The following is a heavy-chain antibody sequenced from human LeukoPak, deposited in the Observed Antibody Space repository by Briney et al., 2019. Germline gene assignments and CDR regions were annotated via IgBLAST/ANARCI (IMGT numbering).Heavy chain of an antibody. D-gene: IGHD1-26*01. V-gene: IGHV3-21*01. CDR2: ISSSSYI. CDR1: GFTFSSYS. J-gene: IGHJ4*02. Sequence: TGGSLRLSCAASGFTFSSYSMNWVRQAPGKGLEWVSSISSSSYIYYADSVKGRFTISRDNAKNSLYLQMNSLRAEDTAVYYCARHYSGSYSPFDYWGQGTLVTVSS. CDR3: ARHYSGSYSPFDY.